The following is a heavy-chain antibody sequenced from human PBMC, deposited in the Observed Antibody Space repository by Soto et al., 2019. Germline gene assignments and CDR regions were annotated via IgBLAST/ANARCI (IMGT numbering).Heavy chain of an antibody. CDR3: ARAYDFWNGYYSAQYYFDF. CDR2: ISYSGST. CDR1: GGSINSDHYY. Sequence: SETLSLTCTVSGGSINSDHYYWSWLRQPPGKGLEWLGHISYSGSTYYNPSLKSRIVISVDTSKNQFSLKLISVTAADTAVYYCARAYDFWNGYYSAQYYFDFWGQGTLVTVSS. J-gene: IGHJ4*02. V-gene: IGHV4-30-4*01. D-gene: IGHD3-3*01.